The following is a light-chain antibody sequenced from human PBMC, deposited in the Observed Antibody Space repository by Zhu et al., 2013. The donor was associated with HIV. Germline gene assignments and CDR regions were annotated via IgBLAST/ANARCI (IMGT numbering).Light chain of an antibody. CDR3: QQYGRSPQIT. CDR1: QTVSNDY. V-gene: IGKV3-20*01. CDR2: GAT. Sequence: EIVLTQSPGTLSLSPGERATLSCRASQTVSNDYLAWYQQRPGQAPRLLIYGATSRVAGIPHRFSGSGSGTDFTLTISGLEPEDFAVYYCQQYGRSPQITFGQGTRLEIK. J-gene: IGKJ5*01.